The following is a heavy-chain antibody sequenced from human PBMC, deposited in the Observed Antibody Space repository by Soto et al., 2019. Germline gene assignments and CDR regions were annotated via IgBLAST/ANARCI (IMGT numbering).Heavy chain of an antibody. CDR3: VGSGSLNRFDP. V-gene: IGHV3-74*01. CDR2: ISSDGRST. Sequence: EVQLVESGGGLVQPGGSLRLSCAASGFTFSNYWMHWVRQAPGKGLVWVSRISSDGRSTTYADSVKGRFTISRDKAKKSLYLLMNSMSVVDTAVYYCVGSGSLNRFDPWGQETLVIVSS. D-gene: IGHD3-10*01. CDR1: GFTFSNYW. J-gene: IGHJ5*02.